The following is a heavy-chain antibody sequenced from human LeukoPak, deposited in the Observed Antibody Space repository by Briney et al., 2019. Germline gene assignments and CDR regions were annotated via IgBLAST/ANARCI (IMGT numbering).Heavy chain of an antibody. Sequence: SETLSLTCHVYNGSFSGYYWSWIRQPPGKGLEWIGEINHYGNTNYNSSLKSRITISIDTSKRQFSLNLNSVTAADTAVYYCARGTDFTGYSYGYYFDYWGQRTLVTVSS. V-gene: IGHV4-34*01. D-gene: IGHD5-18*01. CDR2: INHYGNT. CDR1: NGSFSGYY. CDR3: ARGTDFTGYSYGYYFDY. J-gene: IGHJ4*02.